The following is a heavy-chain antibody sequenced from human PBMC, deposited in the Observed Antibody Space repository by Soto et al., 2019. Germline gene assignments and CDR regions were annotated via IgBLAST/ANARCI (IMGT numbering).Heavy chain of an antibody. CDR2: IWYDDSRK. CDR1: GFTFSNYG. CDR3: ATAEVDY. V-gene: IGHV3-33*01. J-gene: IGHJ4*02. Sequence: QVQLVESGGGVVQPGRSLRLSCAASGFTFSNYGMHWVRQAPGKGLEWVAVIWYDDSRKEYADSVKGRFTISRDNSKNTLFLQMNSLRAEDTATYYCATAEVDYWGPGTLVTVSS.